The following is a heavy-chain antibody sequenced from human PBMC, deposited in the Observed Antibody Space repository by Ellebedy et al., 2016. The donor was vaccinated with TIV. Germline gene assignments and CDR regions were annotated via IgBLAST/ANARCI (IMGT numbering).Heavy chain of an antibody. Sequence: MPSETLSLTCTVSGGSIGAYYWSWIRQPPGKGLEWIGYVYYSGSTNYNPSLKSRVTISVDTSKNQFSLKLSSVTAADPAVYYCARDTTDYYYGAGSYYKWFDPWGQGTLVTVSS. CDR1: GGSIGAYY. D-gene: IGHD3-10*01. J-gene: IGHJ5*02. CDR2: VYYSGST. CDR3: ARDTTDYYYGAGSYYKWFDP. V-gene: IGHV4-59*01.